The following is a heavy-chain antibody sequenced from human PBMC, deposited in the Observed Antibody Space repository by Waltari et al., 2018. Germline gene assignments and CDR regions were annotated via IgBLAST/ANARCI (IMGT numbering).Heavy chain of an antibody. D-gene: IGHD2-21*01. CDR2: IYHTGST. J-gene: IGHJ1*01. Sequence: QVQLQESGPALLEPWGTLSLTCAVSGVSISGSDWLRWVRQPPGKGLEWIGEIYHTGSTNHNPSLKGRVAISVDKSKNQISLRLTSVTAADTAIYYCASHIVGARGFIYWGQGTLVTVSS. V-gene: IGHV4-4*02. CDR1: GVSISGSDW. CDR3: ASHIVGARGFIY.